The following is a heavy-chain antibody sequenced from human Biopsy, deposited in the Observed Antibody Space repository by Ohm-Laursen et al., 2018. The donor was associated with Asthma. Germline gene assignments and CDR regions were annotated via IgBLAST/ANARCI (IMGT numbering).Heavy chain of an antibody. V-gene: IGHV4-59*01. CDR2: VHSSGST. CDR1: PGSINDYY. J-gene: IGHJ5*02. Sequence: TLSLTCTVSPGSINDYYWNWIRQFPGKGLEWIGYVHSSGSTRFNSSLKSRVTVSVDTSVDQVSLKLSSVSAADTAIYYCARATSTWSQSGPHFFDHWGPGTLVTVSS. D-gene: IGHD6-13*01. CDR3: ARATSTWSQSGPHFFDH.